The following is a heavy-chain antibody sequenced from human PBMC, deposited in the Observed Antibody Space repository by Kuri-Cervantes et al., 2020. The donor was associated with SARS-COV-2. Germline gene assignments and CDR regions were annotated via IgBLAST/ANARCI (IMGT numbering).Heavy chain of an antibody. Sequence: GESLKISCAASGFTFSSYSMNWVRQAPGKGLEWVSSISSSSSYIYYADSVKGRFTISRDNAKNTLYLQMNSLRAEDTAVYYCARDSPDYDFWSGYIQLGPRYMDVWGKGTTVTVSS. CDR2: ISSSSSYI. J-gene: IGHJ6*03. CDR1: GFTFSSYS. CDR3: ARDSPDYDFWSGYIQLGPRYMDV. V-gene: IGHV3-21*01. D-gene: IGHD3-3*01.